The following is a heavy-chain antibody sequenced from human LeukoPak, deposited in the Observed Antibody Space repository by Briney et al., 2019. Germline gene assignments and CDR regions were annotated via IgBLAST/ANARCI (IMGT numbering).Heavy chain of an antibody. D-gene: IGHD1-7*01. J-gene: IGHJ5*02. V-gene: IGHV1-69*13. CDR1: GGTFSSYA. Sequence: GASVKVSCKASGGTFSSYAISWVRQAPGQGLEWMGGIIPIFGTANYAQKFQGRVTITADESTSTAYMELSSLRSEDTAVYYCARALELRSKFDPWGQGTLVTVSS. CDR3: ARALELRSKFDP. CDR2: IIPIFGTA.